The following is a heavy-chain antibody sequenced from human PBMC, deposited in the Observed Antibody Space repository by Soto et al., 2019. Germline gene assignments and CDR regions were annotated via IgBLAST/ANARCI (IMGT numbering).Heavy chain of an antibody. CDR2: MNPNSGNT. J-gene: IGHJ5*02. CDR3: ASSPIAVAAQNSNWFDP. D-gene: IGHD6-19*01. V-gene: IGHV1-8*01. Sequence: QVQLVQSGAEVKKPGASVKVSCKASGYTFTSYDINWVRQATGQGLEWMGWMNPNSGNTGYAQKFQGRVTMTRNTSISTAYMELSSLRSEDTAVYYCASSPIAVAAQNSNWFDPWGQGTLVTVSS. CDR1: GYTFTSYD.